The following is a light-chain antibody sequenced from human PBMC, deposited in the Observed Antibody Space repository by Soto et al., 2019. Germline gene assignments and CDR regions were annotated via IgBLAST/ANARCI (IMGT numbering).Light chain of an antibody. Sequence: EIVVTQSPATLSVSPGERATLSCRASQSVGNNFAWYQQKPGQAPRLLIFATSTRATGVPARFSGSGSGTEFTLTISSLQSEDFEVYYCKQYGDWPLTFGGGANVE. CDR2: ATS. CDR1: QSVGNN. J-gene: IGKJ4*01. CDR3: KQYGDWPLT. V-gene: IGKV3-15*01.